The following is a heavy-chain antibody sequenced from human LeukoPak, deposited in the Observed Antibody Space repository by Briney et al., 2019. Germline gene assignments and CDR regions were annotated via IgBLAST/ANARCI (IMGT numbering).Heavy chain of an antibody. Sequence: PGGSLRLSCAASGFTFSSYWMSWVRQAPGKGLEWVAYIKQDGSEKSYVDSVKGRFTISRDNAKNSLYLQMNSLRAEDTAVYYCARNFRGYSDYEFFDYWGQGTLVTVSS. V-gene: IGHV3-7*01. J-gene: IGHJ4*02. CDR3: ARNFRGYSDYEFFDY. CDR2: IKQDGSEK. D-gene: IGHD5-12*01. CDR1: GFTFSSYW.